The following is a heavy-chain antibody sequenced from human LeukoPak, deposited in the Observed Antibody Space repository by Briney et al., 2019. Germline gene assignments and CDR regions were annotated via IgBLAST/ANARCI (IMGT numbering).Heavy chain of an antibody. J-gene: IGHJ4*02. Sequence: GESLKTSCKGSGYIFAYWIGWVRQMPGKGLEWMGIIYSGDSHTKYSPSFQGRVTISVDNSISTAYLQWSSLEASDTAMYYCASARHGDCVWDYWGQGTLVTVSS. CDR2: IYSGDSHT. CDR1: GYIFAYW. D-gene: IGHD2-21*02. V-gene: IGHV5-51*01. CDR3: ASARHGDCVWDY.